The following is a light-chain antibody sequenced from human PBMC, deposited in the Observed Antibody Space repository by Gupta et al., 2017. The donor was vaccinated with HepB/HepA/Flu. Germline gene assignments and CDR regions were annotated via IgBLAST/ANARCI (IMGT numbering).Light chain of an antibody. J-gene: IGKJ2*01. CDR2: DAS. V-gene: IGKV3-11*01. CDR3: QLRSNWPPYT. CDR1: QSVSSY. Sequence: EIVLTQSPATLSLSPGERATLPCRASQSVSSYLAWYQQKPGQAPRLLIYDASNRATGIPARFSGSGSGTDLTLTSSSREPEDFAVYYCQLRSNWPPYTFGQGTKLEI.